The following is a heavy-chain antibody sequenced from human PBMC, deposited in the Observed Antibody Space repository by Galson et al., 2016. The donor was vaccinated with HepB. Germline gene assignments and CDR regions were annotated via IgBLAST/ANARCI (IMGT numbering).Heavy chain of an antibody. CDR1: GFIFSSYA. CDR3: AKGGWGRVWAQSLMTLDY. J-gene: IGHJ4*02. V-gene: IGHV3-23*01. Sequence: SLRLSCAASGFIFSSYAMSWVRQAPGKGLEWVSAISGSGGRTYYADSVKGRFTISRDNSKNTLYLEMNSLRAEDTAVYYCAKGGWGRVWAQSLMTLDYWGQGTLVTVSS. CDR2: ISGSGGRT. D-gene: IGHD3-16*01.